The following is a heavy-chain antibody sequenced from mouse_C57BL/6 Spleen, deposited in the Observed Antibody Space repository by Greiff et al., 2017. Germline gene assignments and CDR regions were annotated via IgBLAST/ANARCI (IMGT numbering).Heavy chain of an antibody. V-gene: IGHV3-6*01. CDR1: GYSITSGYY. D-gene: IGHD1-1*01. CDR2: ISYDGSN. J-gene: IGHJ1*03. CDR3: ARACYGSSYWYFDV. Sequence: EVQLQESGPGLVKPSQSLSLTCSVTGYSITSGYYWNWLRQFPGNKLEWMGYISYDGSNNYNPSLKNRISITRDTSNDQFFLKLNSVTTEDTATYYCARACYGSSYWYFDVWGTGTTVTVSS.